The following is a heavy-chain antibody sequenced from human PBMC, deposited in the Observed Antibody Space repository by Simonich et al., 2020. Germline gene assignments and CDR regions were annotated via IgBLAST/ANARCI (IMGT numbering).Heavy chain of an antibody. Sequence: QVQLQQWGAGLLKPSETLSLTCAVYGGAFSGYYWGWIRQPPGKGLEWLGEIKHSASTNYNPSLKSRVTISVDTSNNQFSLTLSAVTAADTAVYYCAREFRDYWYFDLWGRGTLVTVSS. V-gene: IGHV4-34*01. CDR1: GGAFSGYY. CDR3: AREFRDYWYFDL. D-gene: IGHD2-21*01. J-gene: IGHJ2*01. CDR2: IKHSAST.